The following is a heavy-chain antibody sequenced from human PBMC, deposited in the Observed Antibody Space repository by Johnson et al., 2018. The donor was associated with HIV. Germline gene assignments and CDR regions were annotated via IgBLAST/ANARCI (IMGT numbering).Heavy chain of an antibody. D-gene: IGHD6-19*01. CDR3: TSVSSGWYGGAFDI. Sequence: EVQLLESGGGLVKPGGSLRLFCAASGFTFSNAWMSWVRQAPGKGLEWVGRIKSKTDGGTTDYPAPVKGRFTISRDDSKNTLYLQINSLKIEDTAVYYCTSVSSGWYGGAFDIWGQGTMVTVSS. V-gene: IGHV3-15*01. CDR2: IKSKTDGGTT. CDR1: GFTFSNAW. J-gene: IGHJ3*02.